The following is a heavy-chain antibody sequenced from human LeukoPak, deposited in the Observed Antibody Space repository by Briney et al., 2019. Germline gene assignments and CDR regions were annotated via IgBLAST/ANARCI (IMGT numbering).Heavy chain of an antibody. CDR3: ARLDPYFFDV. CDR1: GGSITSYY. J-gene: IGHJ4*02. CDR2: IHYSGST. Sequence: PSETLSLTCRVPGGSITSYYWSWIRQPPGKGLEWIVFIHYSGSTNYNPSLKSRVTISADTSKNQFSLKLTSGTAADTAVYYCARLDPYFFDVWGQGTLVTVSS. V-gene: IGHV4-59*01. D-gene: IGHD6-6*01.